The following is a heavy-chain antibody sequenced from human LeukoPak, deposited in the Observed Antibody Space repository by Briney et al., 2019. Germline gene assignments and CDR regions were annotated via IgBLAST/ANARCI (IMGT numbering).Heavy chain of an antibody. Sequence: GGSLRLSCAASGFTVTSNYMSWVRQAPGKGLEWVSAIYNGGDTYYADSVKGRFTICRDDSKDTLYLQMNSLRAEDTAVYYCARASSGINFDYWGQGTLVTVSS. CDR3: ARASSGINFDY. J-gene: IGHJ4*02. D-gene: IGHD1-14*01. CDR1: GFTVTSNY. V-gene: IGHV3-66*01. CDR2: IYNGGDT.